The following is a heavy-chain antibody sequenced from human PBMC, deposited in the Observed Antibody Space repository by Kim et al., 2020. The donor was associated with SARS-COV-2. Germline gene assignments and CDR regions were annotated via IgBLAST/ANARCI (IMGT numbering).Heavy chain of an antibody. Sequence: YTPSFQGHVTISADKSISAAYLQWSSLKASDTAMYYCARHELWEKWGMDVWGQGTTVTVSS. D-gene: IGHD5-18*01. CDR3: ARHELWEKWGMDV. V-gene: IGHV5-10-1*01. J-gene: IGHJ6*02.